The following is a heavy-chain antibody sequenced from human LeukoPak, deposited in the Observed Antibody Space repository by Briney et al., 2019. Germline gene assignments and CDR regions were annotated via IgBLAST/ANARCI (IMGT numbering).Heavy chain of an antibody. J-gene: IGHJ4*02. V-gene: IGHV3-48*04. CDR3: ARDRGGSYSAIDY. D-gene: IGHD2-15*01. CDR2: ISSSSITI. CDR1: GFTFSSYS. Sequence: PGGSLRLSCAAYGFTFSSYSLNWVRQAPGKGLEWVSFISSSSITIYYADSVKGRFTISRDNAEKSLYLQMNSLRAEDTAVYYCARDRGGSYSAIDYWGQGTLVTVSS.